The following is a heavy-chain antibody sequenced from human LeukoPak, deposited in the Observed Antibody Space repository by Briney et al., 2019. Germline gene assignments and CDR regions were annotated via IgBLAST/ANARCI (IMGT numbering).Heavy chain of an antibody. J-gene: IGHJ4*02. Sequence: GGSLRLSCVASGISFSRGWMSWVRQAPGKGLEWVAKIKEDGREKYYVDSVNGRFTISRDNAKNSLYLQMNSLRAEDTAVYFCARDGYFYAWDYWGQGTWSPSPQ. CDR1: GISFSRGW. CDR3: ARDGYFYAWDY. V-gene: IGHV3-7*01. D-gene: IGHD2/OR15-2a*01. CDR2: IKEDGREK.